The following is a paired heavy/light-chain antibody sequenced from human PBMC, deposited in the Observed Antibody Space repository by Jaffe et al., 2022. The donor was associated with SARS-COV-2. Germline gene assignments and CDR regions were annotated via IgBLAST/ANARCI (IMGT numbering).Heavy chain of an antibody. Sequence: QLQLQESGPGLVKPSETLSLTCTVSGGSISSSNYYWGWIRQPPGKGLEWIGSIYYRGSTYYNPSLKSRVTISVDTSKNQFSLRLSSVTAADTAVYYCARRYGDYSFDPWGQGTLVTVSS. J-gene: IGHJ5*02. V-gene: IGHV4-39*01. CDR3: ARRYGDYSFDP. D-gene: IGHD4-17*01. CDR1: GGSISSSNYY. CDR2: IYYRGST.
Light chain of an antibody. J-gene: IGLJ2*01. Sequence: QSALTQPASVSGSPGQSITISCTGSSSDVGGYSYVSWYQQHPGKAPKLMIYDVSNRPSGVSYRFSGSKSGNTASLTISGLQAEDEADYYCCSYTSTSTQVFGGGTKLTVL. CDR3: CSYTSTSTQV. CDR1: SSDVGGYSY. V-gene: IGLV2-14*01. CDR2: DVS.